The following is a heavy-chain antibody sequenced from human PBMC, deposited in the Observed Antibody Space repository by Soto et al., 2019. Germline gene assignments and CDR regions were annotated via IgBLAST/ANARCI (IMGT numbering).Heavy chain of an antibody. CDR2: ISYDGSNK. CDR3: ARVLPGRYYFDY. D-gene: IGHD3-10*01. Sequence: GGSLRLSCAASGFTFSSYAMHWVRQAPGKGLEWVAVISYDGSNKYYADSVKGRFTISRDNSKNTLYLQMNSLRAEDTAVYYCARVLPGRYYFDYWGQGTLVTVSS. J-gene: IGHJ4*02. CDR1: GFTFSSYA. V-gene: IGHV3-30-3*01.